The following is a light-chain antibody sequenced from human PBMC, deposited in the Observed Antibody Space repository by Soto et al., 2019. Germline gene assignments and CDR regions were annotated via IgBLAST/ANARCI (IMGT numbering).Light chain of an antibody. CDR2: DTS. J-gene: IGKJ5*01. CDR3: QQYNNWPPIT. CDR1: QSVGRN. Sequence: EIVLTQSPGTLSLSPGERATLSCRASQSVGRNYLAWYQQKPGQAPRLFIYDTSTRATGISDRFSGRGSGTEFILTISSLQSEDFGVYYCQQYNNWPPITFGQGTRLEIK. V-gene: IGKV3D-15*01.